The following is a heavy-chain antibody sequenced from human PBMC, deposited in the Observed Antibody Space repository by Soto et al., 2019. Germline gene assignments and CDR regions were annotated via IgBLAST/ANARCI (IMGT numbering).Heavy chain of an antibody. J-gene: IGHJ5*02. D-gene: IGHD3-22*01. CDR2: ISAYNGNT. CDR1: GYTFTSYG. V-gene: IGHV1-18*01. Sequence: GSVKVSCKASGYTFTSYGISWVRQAPGQGLEWMGWISAYNGNTNYAQKLQGRVTMTTDTSTSTAYMELRSLRSDDTAVYYCAREDSSGYYPNWFDPWGQGTLVTVSS. CDR3: AREDSSGYYPNWFDP.